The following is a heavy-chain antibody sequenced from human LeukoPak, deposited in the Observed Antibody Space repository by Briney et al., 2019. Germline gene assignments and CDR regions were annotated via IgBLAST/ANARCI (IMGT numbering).Heavy chain of an antibody. CDR1: GGSISSGVYY. V-gene: IGHV4-30-4*08. Sequence: SETLSLTCTVSGGSISSGVYYWSWIRQPPGKGLEWIGYIYYSGSTYYNPSLKSRVTISVDTSKNQFSLKLSSVTAAHTAVYYCARDCGPSDYNPYYFDYWGQGTLVTVSS. CDR3: ARDCGPSDYNPYYFDY. D-gene: IGHD2-21*01. J-gene: IGHJ4*02. CDR2: IYYSGST.